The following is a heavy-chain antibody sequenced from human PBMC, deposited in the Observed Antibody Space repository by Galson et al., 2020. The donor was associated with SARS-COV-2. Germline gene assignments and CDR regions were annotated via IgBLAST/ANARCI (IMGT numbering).Heavy chain of an antibody. CDR2: IYHSGST. Sequence: SETLSLTCAVSGGSISSGGYSWSWIRQPPGKGLEWIGYIYHSGSTYYNPSLKSRVTISVDRSKNQFSLKLSSVTAADTAVYYCARDKVRGRWFDPWGQGTLVTVSS. CDR3: ARDKVRGRWFDP. J-gene: IGHJ5*02. V-gene: IGHV4-30-2*01. CDR1: GGSISSGGYS.